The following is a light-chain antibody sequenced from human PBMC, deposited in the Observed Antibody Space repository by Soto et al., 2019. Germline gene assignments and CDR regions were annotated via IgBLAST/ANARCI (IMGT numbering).Light chain of an antibody. Sequence: DIQMIQSPSTLSASVGDGVTITCRASRSIRSWLAGYQQKPGKAPKLLIYDASSLESGVPSRFSGSGSGTEYTLTISSLQPDEFATYYCQQYNSYVYTFGQETKLEIK. J-gene: IGKJ2*01. CDR1: RSIRSW. V-gene: IGKV1-5*01. CDR3: QQYNSYVYT. CDR2: DAS.